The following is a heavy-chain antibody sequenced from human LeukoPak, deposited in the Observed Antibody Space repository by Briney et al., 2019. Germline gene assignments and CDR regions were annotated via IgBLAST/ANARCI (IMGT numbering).Heavy chain of an antibody. CDR2: IYYSGST. CDR3: ARRFSTSGNSYFDY. Sequence: SETLSLTCNVSSGSISSYYWSWIRQPPGKGLEWIGYIYYSGSTNYNPSLKSRVTISIDTSKNQFSLKLNSVTAADTAVYYCARRFSTSGNSYFDYWGQGTLVTVSS. D-gene: IGHD4-23*01. V-gene: IGHV4-59*01. CDR1: SGSISSYY. J-gene: IGHJ4*02.